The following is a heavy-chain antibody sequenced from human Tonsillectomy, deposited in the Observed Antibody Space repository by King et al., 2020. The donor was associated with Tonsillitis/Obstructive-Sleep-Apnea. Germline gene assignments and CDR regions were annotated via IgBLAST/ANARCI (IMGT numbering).Heavy chain of an antibody. V-gene: IGHV3-30*18. CDR3: AKDQWWDQPLLNYFDY. Sequence: VQLVESGGGVVQPGRSLRLSCAASGFTFSSYGMHWVRQAPGKGLEWVAVISYDGSNKYYADSVKGRFTISRDNSKNTLYLQMNSLRAEDTAVYYCAKDQWWDQPLLNYFDYWGQGTLVTVSS. D-gene: IGHD2-15*01. CDR2: ISYDGSNK. J-gene: IGHJ4*02. CDR1: GFTFSSYG.